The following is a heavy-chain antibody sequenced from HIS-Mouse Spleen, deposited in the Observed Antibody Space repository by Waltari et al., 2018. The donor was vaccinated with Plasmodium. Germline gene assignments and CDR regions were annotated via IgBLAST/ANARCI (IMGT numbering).Heavy chain of an antibody. CDR2: INPNSGGT. J-gene: IGHJ4*02. CDR3: ARVRKVDPRYFDY. V-gene: IGHV1-2*02. Sequence: QVQLVQSGAEVKNPGASVKVSCKASGYTFTGYYMHWVRQAPGKGLEWIGWINPNSGGTNYAQKVQGRVTMTRDTSISTAYMELSRLRSDDTAVYYCARVRKVDPRYFDYWGQGTLVTVSS. CDR1: GYTFTGYY.